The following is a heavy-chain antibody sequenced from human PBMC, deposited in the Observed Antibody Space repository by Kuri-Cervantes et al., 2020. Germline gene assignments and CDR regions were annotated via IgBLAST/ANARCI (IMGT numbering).Heavy chain of an antibody. J-gene: IGHJ4*02. CDR3: ATNLGYCGGDCPQD. CDR2: IIPIFGTA. D-gene: IGHD2-21*02. CDR1: GYTFTGYY. V-gene: IGHV1-69*06. Sequence: SVKVSCKASGYTFTGYYMHWVRQAPGQGLEWMGGIIPIFGTANYAQKFQGRVTITADKSTSTAYMELSSLRSEDTAVYYCATNLGYCGGDCPQDWGQGTLVTVSS.